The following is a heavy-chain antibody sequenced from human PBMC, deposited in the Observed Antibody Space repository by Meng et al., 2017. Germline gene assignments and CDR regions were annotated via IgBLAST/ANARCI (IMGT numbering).Heavy chain of an antibody. CDR2: ISYDGSNK. Sequence: GESLKISCAASGFTFSSYAMHWVRQAPGKGLEWVAVISYDGSNKYYADSVKGRFTISRDNSKNTLYLQMNSLRAEDTAVYYCAREGPIYSSGWLQLGYYYYGVDVWGQGTTVTVSS. V-gene: IGHV3-30*01. CDR1: GFTFSSYA. CDR3: AREGPIYSSGWLQLGYYYYGVDV. D-gene: IGHD6-19*01. J-gene: IGHJ6*02.